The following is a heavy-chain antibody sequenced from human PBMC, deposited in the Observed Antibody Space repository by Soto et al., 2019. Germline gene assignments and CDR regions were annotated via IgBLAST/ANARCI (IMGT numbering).Heavy chain of an antibody. Sequence: LKISCKGSGYSFTSYWISWVRQMPGKGLEWMGRIDPSDSYTNYSPSFQGHVTISADKSISTAYLQWSSLKASDTAMYYCARYCSSTSCYTDYYYYGMDVWGQGTTVTVSS. CDR2: IDPSDSYT. J-gene: IGHJ6*02. CDR3: ARYCSSTSCYTDYYYYGMDV. V-gene: IGHV5-10-1*01. CDR1: GYSFTSYW. D-gene: IGHD2-2*02.